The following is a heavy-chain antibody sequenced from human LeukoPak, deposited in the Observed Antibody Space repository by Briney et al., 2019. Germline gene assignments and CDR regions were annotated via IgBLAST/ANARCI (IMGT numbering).Heavy chain of an antibody. D-gene: IGHD4-17*01. CDR3: ARDPMTTVTTFG. CDR2: ISSSGSTI. Sequence: PGGSLRLSCAASGFTFSSYEMNWVRQAPGKGLERVSYISSSGSTIYYADSVKGRFTISRDNAKNSLYLQMNSLRAEDTAVYYCARDPMTTVTTFGWGQGTLVTVSS. CDR1: GFTFSSYE. V-gene: IGHV3-48*03. J-gene: IGHJ4*02.